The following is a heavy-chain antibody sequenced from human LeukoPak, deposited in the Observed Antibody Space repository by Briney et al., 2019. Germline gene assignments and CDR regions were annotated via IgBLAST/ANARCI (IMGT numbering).Heavy chain of an antibody. Sequence: GGSLRLSCAASGNYWMHWVRQVPGKGLEWVSGINWNGGSTGYADSVKGRFTISRDNAKNSLYLQMNSLRAEDTALYYCARLGGGTTVTTWGQGTLVTVSS. CDR1: GNYW. V-gene: IGHV3-20*04. CDR2: INWNGGST. D-gene: IGHD4-17*01. J-gene: IGHJ5*02. CDR3: ARLGGGTTVTT.